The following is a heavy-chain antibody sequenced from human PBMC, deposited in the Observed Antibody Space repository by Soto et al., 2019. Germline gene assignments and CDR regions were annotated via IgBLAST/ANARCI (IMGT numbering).Heavy chain of an antibody. CDR3: GRGGGSPYHDHEFDY. CDR2: IYYRGTT. D-gene: IGHD2-2*01. Sequence: QVQLQESGPGLVKPSETLSLTCSVSGVSTSNHYWTWIRKPPGQGPEWIGCIYYRGTTNYNASFNSRVTLSVDTSQDQFSLMLASVPTADPAVDYCGRGGGSPYHDHEFDYWGQGILVTVSS. CDR1: GVSTSNHY. V-gene: IGHV4-59*11. J-gene: IGHJ4*02.